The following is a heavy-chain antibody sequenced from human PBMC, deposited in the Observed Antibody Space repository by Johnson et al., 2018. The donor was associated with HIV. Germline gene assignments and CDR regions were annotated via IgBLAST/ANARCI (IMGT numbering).Heavy chain of an antibody. V-gene: IGHV3-66*01. CDR2: IYSGGST. J-gene: IGHJ3*02. CDR3: ARDPYSGSYSAFDI. D-gene: IGHD1-26*01. Sequence: VQLVESGGGLVQPGGSLRVSCAASGFTVSSNYMSWVRQAPGKGLEWVSVIYSGGSTYYADSVKGRFTISRDNSKNTLYLQMNSLRAEDTAVYYCARDPYSGSYSAFDIWGQGTMVTVSS. CDR1: GFTVSSNY.